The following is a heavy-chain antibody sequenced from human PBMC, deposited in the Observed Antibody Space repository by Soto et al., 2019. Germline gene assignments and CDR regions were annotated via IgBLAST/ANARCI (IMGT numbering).Heavy chain of an antibody. D-gene: IGHD6-19*01. CDR2: TYYRSKWYN. V-gene: IGHV6-1*01. CDR3: AREGRAAGWYIYYYYYGMDV. CDR1: GDSVSSNSAA. Sequence: SQTLSLTCAISGDSVSSNSAAWNWIRQSPSRGLEWLGRTYYRSKWYNDYAVSVKSRITINPDTSKNQFSLQLNSVTPEDTAVYYCAREGRAAGWYIYYYYYGMDVWGQGTTVTVSS. J-gene: IGHJ6*02.